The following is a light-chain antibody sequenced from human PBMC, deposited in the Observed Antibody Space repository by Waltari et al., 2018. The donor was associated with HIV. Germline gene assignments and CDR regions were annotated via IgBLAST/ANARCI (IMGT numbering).Light chain of an antibody. CDR3: CSYAATYTSLV. V-gene: IGLV2-11*01. CDR2: DVI. CDR1: RTDVGGYHY. J-gene: IGLJ1*01. Sequence: QSALTQPRSVSGPPGQSVTISCTGTRTDVGGYHYVSWYQQHSGKAPQVIFHDVINRRAGVPDRFSGFKSGNTAYRTISGLQAEDGAHYYCCSYAATYTSLVFGAGTKVTVL.